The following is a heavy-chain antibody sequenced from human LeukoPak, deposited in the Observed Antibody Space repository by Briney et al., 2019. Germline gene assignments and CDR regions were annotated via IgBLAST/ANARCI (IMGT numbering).Heavy chain of an antibody. V-gene: IGHV3-30-3*01. CDR1: GFTFSSYA. Sequence: GRSLRLSCAASGFTFSSYAMHWVRQAPGKGLEWVAVISYDGSNKYYADSVKGRFTISRDNSKNTLYLQMNSLRAEDTAVYYCARDIDPSDETQFDYWGQGTLVTVSS. CDR3: ARDIDPSDETQFDY. J-gene: IGHJ4*02. CDR2: ISYDGSNK. D-gene: IGHD2-15*01.